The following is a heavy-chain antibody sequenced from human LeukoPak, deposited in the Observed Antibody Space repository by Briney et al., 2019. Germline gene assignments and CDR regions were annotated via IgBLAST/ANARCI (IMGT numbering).Heavy chain of an antibody. CDR1: GYRFTIYW. Sequence: GKSLKISCMGSGYRFTIYWIGWVRPLPGKGLEWMGIIYPGDSDTRYSPSFQGQVTISADKSISTAYLQWSSLKASDTAMYYCARVPSDSSGYSYYYYYMDVWGKGTTVTVSS. V-gene: IGHV5-51*01. J-gene: IGHJ6*03. D-gene: IGHD3-22*01. CDR3: ARVPSDSSGYSYYYYYMDV. CDR2: IYPGDSDT.